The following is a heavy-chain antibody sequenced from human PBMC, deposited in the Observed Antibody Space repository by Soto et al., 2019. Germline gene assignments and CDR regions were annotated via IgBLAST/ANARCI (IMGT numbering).Heavy chain of an antibody. CDR1: SCCISSSNW. CDR3: ARATLRQKQQLD. Sequence: QVQLQESGPGLVKPSGTLSLTCAVSSCCISSSNWWSCVRQPSGKGLEWIGEIYHSGSTNYNPSLKSRVTISVDKSKYQSSLKLSSLTAADTAVYYCARATLRQKQQLDWGQGTLVTVSS. D-gene: IGHD6-13*01. V-gene: IGHV4-4*02. J-gene: IGHJ4*02. CDR2: IYHSGST.